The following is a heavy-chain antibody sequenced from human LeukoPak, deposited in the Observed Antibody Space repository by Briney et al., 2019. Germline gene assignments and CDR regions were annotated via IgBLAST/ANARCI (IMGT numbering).Heavy chain of an antibody. CDR3: AKLGDDSGFDY. J-gene: IGHJ4*02. CDR2: ISGSGGST. V-gene: IGHV3-23*01. Sequence: GGSLTLSCAASGFTFSSYAMSWVRPPPGKGLEWVSAISGSGGSTYYADAVKGRFTISRDNSKNPLYLQMNSRRAEDTAVYYCAKLGDDSGFDYWGQGTLVTVSS. CDR1: GFTFSSYA. D-gene: IGHD1-26*01.